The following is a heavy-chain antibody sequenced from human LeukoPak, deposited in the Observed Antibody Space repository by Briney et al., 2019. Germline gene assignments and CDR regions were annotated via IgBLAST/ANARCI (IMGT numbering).Heavy chain of an antibody. D-gene: IGHD3-22*01. J-gene: IGHJ5*02. CDR2: IWYDGSNK. V-gene: IGHV3-33*01. Sequence: PGRSLRLSCAASGFTFSSYGMHWVRQAPGKGLEWVAVIWYDGSNKYYADSVKGRFTISRDNSKNTLYLQMNSLRAEDTAVYYCARDSHSYDYYDSSGYERFDPWGQGTLVTVSS. CDR1: GFTFSSYG. CDR3: ARDSHSYDYYDSSGYERFDP.